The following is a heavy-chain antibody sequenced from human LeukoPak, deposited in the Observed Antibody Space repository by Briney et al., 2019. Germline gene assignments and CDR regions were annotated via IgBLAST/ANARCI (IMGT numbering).Heavy chain of an antibody. CDR2: INPNSGGT. J-gene: IGHJ6*02. CDR1: GYTLTGSY. Sequence: ASVKAFCNASGYTLTGSYMHWVRQAPGQGLEWMGWINPNSGGTNYAQKFQGRVTMTRDTSISTAYMELSRLRSDDTGVYYCARDLRNIVVVVAARLYNGMYVWAQGTTVTVSS. D-gene: IGHD2-15*01. CDR3: ARDLRNIVVVVAARLYNGMYV. V-gene: IGHV1-2*02.